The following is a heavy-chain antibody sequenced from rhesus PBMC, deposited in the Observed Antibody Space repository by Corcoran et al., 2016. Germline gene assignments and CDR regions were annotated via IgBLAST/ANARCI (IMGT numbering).Heavy chain of an antibody. D-gene: IGHD2-15*01. Sequence: EVQLVESGGGLVQPGGSLRLSCAASGFTFSDYYMSWVRQAPGKGLEWVSSISSASSYIYYAESGNGRFTISRDNAKNSLSLQMNSLKTEDTAVYYCTRDRYCSSTYCSDYYGVDSWGQGVVVTVSS. CDR2: ISSASSYI. V-gene: IGHV3S16*01. CDR1: GFTFSDYY. CDR3: TRDRYCSSTYCSDYYGVDS. J-gene: IGHJ6*01.